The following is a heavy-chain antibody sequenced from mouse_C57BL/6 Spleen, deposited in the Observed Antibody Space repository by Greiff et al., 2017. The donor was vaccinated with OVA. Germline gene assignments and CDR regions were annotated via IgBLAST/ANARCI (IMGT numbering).Heavy chain of an antibody. D-gene: IGHD1-3*01. CDR1: GYTFTSYW. J-gene: IGHJ2*01. Sequence: QVQLQQPGAELVRPGSSVKLSCKASGYTFTSYWMHWVKQRPIQGLEWIGNIDPSDSETHYNQKFKDKATLTVDKSSSTAYMQLSSLTSEDSAVYYCAREASSYVDYWGQGTTLTVSS. V-gene: IGHV1-52*01. CDR3: AREASSYVDY. CDR2: IDPSDSET.